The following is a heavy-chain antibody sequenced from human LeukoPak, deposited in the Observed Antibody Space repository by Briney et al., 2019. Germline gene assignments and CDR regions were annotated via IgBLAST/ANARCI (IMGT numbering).Heavy chain of an antibody. V-gene: IGHV4-4*07. J-gene: IGHJ5*02. CDR2: IYTSGTI. CDR3: ARDSGTTGEVKFDP. Sequence: SETLSLTCTVSGGSISSYYWSWIRQPAGPALEWIGRIYTSGTITYNPSLNSRVTMSVDTSKNQFSLKLSSVTAADTAVYYCARDSGTTGEVKFDPWGQGTLVTVCS. CDR1: GGSISSYY. D-gene: IGHD3-10*01.